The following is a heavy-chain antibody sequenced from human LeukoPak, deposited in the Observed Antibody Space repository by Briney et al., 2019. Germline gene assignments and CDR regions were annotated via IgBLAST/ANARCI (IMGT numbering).Heavy chain of an antibody. CDR3: ARAGELLYFDY. V-gene: IGHV1-69*04. CDR1: GGTFSSYA. Sequence: SVKVSCKASGGTFSSYAFSWVRQAPGQGLEWMGRIIPILGIANYAQKFQGRVTITADKSTSTAYMELSSLRSEDTAVYYCARAGELLYFDYWGQGTLVTVSS. D-gene: IGHD1-26*01. J-gene: IGHJ4*02. CDR2: IIPILGIA.